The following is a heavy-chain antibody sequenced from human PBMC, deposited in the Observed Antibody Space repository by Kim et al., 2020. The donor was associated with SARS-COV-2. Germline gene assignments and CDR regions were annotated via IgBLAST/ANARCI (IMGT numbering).Heavy chain of an antibody. CDR3: ARERVVVVPAAIPDYYYYYGMDV. CDR1: GGSISSGDYY. Sequence: SETLSLTCTVSGGSISSGDYYWSWIRQPPGKGLEWIGYIYYSGSTYYNPSLKSRVTISVDTSKNQFSLKLSSVTAADTAVYYCARERVVVVPAAIPDYYYYYGMDVWGQGTTVTVSS. CDR2: IYYSGST. D-gene: IGHD2-2*02. J-gene: IGHJ6*02. V-gene: IGHV4-30-4*01.